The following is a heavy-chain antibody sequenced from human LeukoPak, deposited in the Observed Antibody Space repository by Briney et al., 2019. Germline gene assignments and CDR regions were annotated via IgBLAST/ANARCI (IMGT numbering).Heavy chain of an antibody. CDR3: TTGFTSMAVDYFDY. J-gene: IGHJ4*02. CDR1: GYTLSEVA. Sequence: ASVKVSRKVSGYTLSEVAMHWVRQAPGKGLEWMGGADPEDGEPFYAQKFQGRVTLTADTSIDTAYMEVTSLKSEDTAVYYCTTGFTSMAVDYFDYWGQGTLVTVSS. CDR2: ADPEDGEP. D-gene: IGHD5-24*01. V-gene: IGHV1-24*01.